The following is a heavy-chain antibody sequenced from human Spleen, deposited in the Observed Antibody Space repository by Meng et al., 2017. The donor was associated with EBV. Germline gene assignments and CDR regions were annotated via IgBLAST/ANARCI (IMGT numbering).Heavy chain of an antibody. V-gene: IGHV2-5*02. CDR2: IYWDDDK. D-gene: IGHD6-19*01. Sequence: QITLKESCPTPVKPTQTLTLTCTFSGFSLSTSGVGVGWIRQPLGKALEWLALIYWDDDKRYSPSLKSRLTITKDTSKNQVVLTLTNVDPVDTATYYCAHRLWDTSGWYGGHFDFWGQGTLVTVSS. CDR3: AHRLWDTSGWYGGHFDF. CDR1: GFSLSTSGVG. J-gene: IGHJ4*02.